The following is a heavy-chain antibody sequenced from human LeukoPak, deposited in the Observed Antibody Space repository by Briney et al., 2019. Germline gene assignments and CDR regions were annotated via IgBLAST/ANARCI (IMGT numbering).Heavy chain of an antibody. CDR3: ARETRRLFDY. J-gene: IGHJ4*02. Sequence: SETLSLTCTVSGGSISSYYWNWIRQPPGKGLEWIGYIYYSGSTNYNPSLKSRVTISVDTSKNQFSLKLSSVTAADTAVYYCARETRRLFDYWGQGTLVTVSS. CDR2: IYYSGST. CDR1: GGSISSYY. D-gene: IGHD6-25*01. V-gene: IGHV4-59*01.